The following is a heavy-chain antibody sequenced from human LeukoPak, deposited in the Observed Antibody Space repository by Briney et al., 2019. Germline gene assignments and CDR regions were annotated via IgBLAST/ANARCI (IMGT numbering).Heavy chain of an antibody. CDR3: VKDRGTHMSGVSDY. V-gene: IGHV3-9*01. CDR2: FSWNSANI. D-gene: IGHD2-21*01. CDR1: GFAFDDYA. Sequence: GGSLRLSCEASGFAFDDYAMHWVRQAPGKGLEWVSGFSWNSANIASADSVKGRFTISKDNAKNSLHLQMNSLRTDDTAVYYCVKDRGTHMSGVSDYWGQGTLVTVSS. J-gene: IGHJ4*02.